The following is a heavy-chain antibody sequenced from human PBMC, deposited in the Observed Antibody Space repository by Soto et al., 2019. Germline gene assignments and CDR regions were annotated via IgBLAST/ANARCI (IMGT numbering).Heavy chain of an antibody. Sequence: GGSLRLSCVASEFTFSSYEMNWVRQAPGKGLEWVSYISSSGTTIYYTDSVKGRFTISRDNAKKSLYLQMNSLRAEDTAVYYCVRFGGAAAGPGDYWGHGTLVTVSS. CDR2: ISSSGTTI. J-gene: IGHJ4*01. V-gene: IGHV3-48*03. CDR1: EFTFSSYE. D-gene: IGHD6-13*01. CDR3: VRFGGAAAGPGDY.